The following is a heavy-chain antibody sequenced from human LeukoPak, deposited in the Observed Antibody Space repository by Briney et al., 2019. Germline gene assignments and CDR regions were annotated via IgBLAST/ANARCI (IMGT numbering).Heavy chain of an antibody. V-gene: IGHV1-2*02. CDR3: ARVGAGQLLGCIDY. D-gene: IGHD1-26*01. CDR2: INPNSGGT. CDR1: GYTFTGYY. J-gene: IGHJ4*02. Sequence: ASVKDSCNAAGYTFTGYYMHWWRQATGQGVEGLGWINPNSGGTNYAQKFQGRVTSPRETSITTAYMKWSGLRSDAPAVYYCARVGAGQLLGCIDYWGQGTLVTVSS.